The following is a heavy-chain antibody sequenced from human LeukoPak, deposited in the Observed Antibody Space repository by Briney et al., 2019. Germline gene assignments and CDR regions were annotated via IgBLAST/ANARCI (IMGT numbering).Heavy chain of an antibody. CDR3: ASSLDSSGWFTPYYYYYGMDV. V-gene: IGHV1-69*13. CDR1: GGTFSSYA. CDR2: FIPFFVIA. Sequence: SVKVSCKASGGTFSSYAISWVRQAPGQGLEWMGGFIPFFVIANYAQKFQGRVTITADESTSTAYMELSSLRSEDTAVYYCASSLDSSGWFTPYYYYYGMDVWGKGTTVTVSS. J-gene: IGHJ6*04. D-gene: IGHD6-19*01.